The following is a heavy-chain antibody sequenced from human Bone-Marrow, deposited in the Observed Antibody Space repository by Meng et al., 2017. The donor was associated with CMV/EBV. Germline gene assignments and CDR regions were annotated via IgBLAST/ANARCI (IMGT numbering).Heavy chain of an antibody. J-gene: IGHJ6*01. CDR1: GFNLSSHG. D-gene: IGHD6-6*01. CDR3: AKDHAKYYGLDV. V-gene: IGHV3-33*03. Sequence: LSLTCAVSGFNLSSHGMHWVRQAPGKGLEWVAAIWNDGTNKYYSDSVKGRYTISRDTSRNTLYLQMNSLRAEDTAVYYCAKDHAKYYGLDVWGHGTTVTGSS. CDR2: IWNDGTNK.